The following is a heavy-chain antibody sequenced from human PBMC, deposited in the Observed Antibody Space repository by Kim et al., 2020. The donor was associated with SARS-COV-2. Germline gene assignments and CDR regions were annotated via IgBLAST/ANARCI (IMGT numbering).Heavy chain of an antibody. D-gene: IGHD6-6*01. Sequence: ASVKVSCKASGYTFTSYGISWVRQAPGQGLEWMGWISAYNGNTNYAQKLQGRVTMTTDTSTSTAYMELRSLRSDDTAVYYCATSTGYSSSPTDAFDIWGQGKMVTVSS. CDR1: GYTFTSYG. J-gene: IGHJ3*02. V-gene: IGHV1-18*01. CDR2: ISAYNGNT. CDR3: ATSTGYSSSPTDAFDI.